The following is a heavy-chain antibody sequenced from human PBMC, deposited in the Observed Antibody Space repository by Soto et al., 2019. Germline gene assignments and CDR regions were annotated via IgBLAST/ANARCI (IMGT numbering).Heavy chain of an antibody. V-gene: IGHV1-69*12. D-gene: IGHD2-2*02. Sequence: QVQLVQSGAEVKKPGSSVKVSCKASGGTFSSYAISWVRQAPGQGLEWMGGIIPIFGTANYAQKFQGRVTLAADERTSTAYMEVSSLRSEYAAVYYCARGPGYCISTSCYTSFDNWGQGTLVTVSS. CDR2: IIPIFGTA. CDR3: ARGPGYCISTSCYTSFDN. J-gene: IGHJ4*02. CDR1: GGTFSSYA.